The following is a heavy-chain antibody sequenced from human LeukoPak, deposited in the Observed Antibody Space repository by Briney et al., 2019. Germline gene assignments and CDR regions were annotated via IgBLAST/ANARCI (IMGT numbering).Heavy chain of an antibody. D-gene: IGHD3-9*01. V-gene: IGHV3-15*01. CDR3: TTDWVLRYFDWLLRDDAFDI. J-gene: IGHJ3*02. CDR2: IKSKTDGGTT. Sequence: GGSLRLSCAASGFTFSNAWMSWVRQAPGKGLEWVGRIKSKTDGGTTDYAAPVKGIFTISRDDSKNTLYLQMNSLKTEDTAVYYCTTDWVLRYFDWLLRDDAFDIWGRGTMVTVSS. CDR1: GFTFSNAW.